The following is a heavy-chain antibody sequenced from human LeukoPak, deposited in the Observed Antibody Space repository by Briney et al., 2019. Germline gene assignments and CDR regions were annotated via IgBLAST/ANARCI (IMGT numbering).Heavy chain of an antibody. V-gene: IGHV1-3*01. J-gene: IGHJ4*02. CDR1: GYTFIDYT. D-gene: IGHD1-26*01. Sequence: WASVKVSCKASGYTFIDYTMHWLRQAPGQRLDWMGWINGGSGNTKYSPEFQGRVTITRDTSASTGYMELSSLRSEDTAVYYCARDLDQYSGRYGGFGHDFWGQGTLDTVSS. CDR2: INGGSGNT. CDR3: ARDLDQYSGRYGGFGHDF.